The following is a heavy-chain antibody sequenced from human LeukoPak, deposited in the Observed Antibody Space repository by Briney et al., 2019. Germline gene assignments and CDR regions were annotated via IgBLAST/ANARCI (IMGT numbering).Heavy chain of an antibody. J-gene: IGHJ6*02. CDR3: ARQNRNYYYYGMDV. V-gene: IGHV1-2*02. CDR2: INPNSGGT. Sequence: ASVKVSCKASGYTFTGYYMHWVRQAPGQGLEWMGWINPNSGGTNYAQKFQGRVTMTRDTSISTAYMELSRLRSDDTAVYYCARQNRNYYYYGMDVWGQGTTVTVSS. D-gene: IGHD3-10*01. CDR1: GYTFTGYY.